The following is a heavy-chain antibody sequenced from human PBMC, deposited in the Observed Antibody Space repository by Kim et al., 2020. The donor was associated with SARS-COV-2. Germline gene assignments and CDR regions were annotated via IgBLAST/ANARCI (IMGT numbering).Heavy chain of an antibody. J-gene: IGHJ2*01. Sequence: SETLSLTCTVSGGSISSYYWSWIRQPPGKGLEWIGYIYYSGSTNYSPSLKSRVTISVDTSKNQFSLKLSSVTAADTAVYYCARAPGYYYGSGSYHWYFDLWGRGTLVTVSS. V-gene: IGHV4-59*01. D-gene: IGHD3-10*01. CDR3: ARAPGYYYGSGSYHWYFDL. CDR2: IYYSGST. CDR1: GGSISSYY.